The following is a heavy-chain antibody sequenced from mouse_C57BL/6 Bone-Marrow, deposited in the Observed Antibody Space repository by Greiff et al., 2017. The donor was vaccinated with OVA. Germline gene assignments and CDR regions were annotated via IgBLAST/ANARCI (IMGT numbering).Heavy chain of an antibody. V-gene: IGHV1-72*01. Sequence: VQLQHPGAELVKPGASVKLSCKASGYTFTSYWMHWVKQRPGRGLEWIGRIDPNSGGTKYNEKFKSKATLTVDKPSITAYMQHSSLTSEDSAVYYCARNYYGGRGYFDVWGTGTTGTVSS. D-gene: IGHD1-1*01. CDR3: ARNYYGGRGYFDV. J-gene: IGHJ1*03. CDR2: IDPNSGGT. CDR1: GYTFTSYW.